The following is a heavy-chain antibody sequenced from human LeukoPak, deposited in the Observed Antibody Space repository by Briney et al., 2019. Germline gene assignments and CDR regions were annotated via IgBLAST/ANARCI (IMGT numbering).Heavy chain of an antibody. Sequence: GGSLRLSCAASGFTFISYTMNWVRQAPGKGLEWISSISSRSSYIYDADSVKGRFTISRDNAKNSLYLQMNSLRAEDRAVYYCVRDYENLTGSKTRFHYWGQGTLVTVSS. V-gene: IGHV3-21*01. CDR3: VRDYENLTGSKTRFHY. CDR2: ISSRSSYI. D-gene: IGHD3-9*01. J-gene: IGHJ4*02. CDR1: GFTFISYT.